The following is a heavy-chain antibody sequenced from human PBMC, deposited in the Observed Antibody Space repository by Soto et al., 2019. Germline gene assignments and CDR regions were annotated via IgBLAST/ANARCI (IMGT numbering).Heavy chain of an antibody. J-gene: IGHJ5*02. CDR1: GGSFSGYY. Sequence: SETLSLTCAVYGGSFSGYYWSWIRQPPGKGLEWIGEINHSGSTNYNPSLKSRVTISVDTSKNQFSLKLSSVTAADTAVYYCARISYYYGSGSSFDPWGQGTLVTVSS. CDR3: ARISYYYGSGSSFDP. CDR2: INHSGST. D-gene: IGHD3-10*01. V-gene: IGHV4-34*01.